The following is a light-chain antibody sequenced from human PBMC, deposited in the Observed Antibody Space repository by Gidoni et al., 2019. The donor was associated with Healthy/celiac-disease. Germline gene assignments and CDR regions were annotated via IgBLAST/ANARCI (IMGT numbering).Light chain of an antibody. CDR1: QSVLYSSNNKNY. Sequence: DIVMTQSPDSLAVSLGARATINCKSSQSVLYSSNNKNYLAWYQQKPGQPPKLLIYWASTRESGVPDRFSGSGSGTDFTLTISSLQAEDVAVYYCQQYYSTSYTFXQXTKLEIK. V-gene: IGKV4-1*01. J-gene: IGKJ2*01. CDR2: WAS. CDR3: QQYYSTSYT.